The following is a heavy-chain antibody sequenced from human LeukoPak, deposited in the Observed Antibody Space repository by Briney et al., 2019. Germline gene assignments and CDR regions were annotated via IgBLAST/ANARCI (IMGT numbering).Heavy chain of an antibody. CDR1: GFTFSSYA. CDR3: AKNPGYYDSSGYYKY. Sequence: PGGSLRLSCAASGFTFSSYAMSWVRQAPGKGLEWVSAISGSGGSTYYADSVKGRFTISRDNSKNTLYLQMNSLRAEDTAVYYCAKNPGYYDSSGYYKYWGQGTLVTVSS. J-gene: IGHJ4*02. D-gene: IGHD3-22*01. CDR2: ISGSGGST. V-gene: IGHV3-23*01.